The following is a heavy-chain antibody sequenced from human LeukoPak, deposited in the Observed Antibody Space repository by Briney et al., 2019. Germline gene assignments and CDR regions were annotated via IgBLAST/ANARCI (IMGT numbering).Heavy chain of an antibody. CDR1: GGSISSSTYY. CDR3: ATFLLPKLCFDY. D-gene: IGHD1-26*01. V-gene: IGHV4-39*01. Sequence: MPSETLSLTRAVSGGSISSSTYYWGWIRQPPGKGLEWIGRIYYSGSTYYNPSLKGRVTISVDTSKTQFSLKLGSMTAADTAVYYCATFLLPKLCFDYWGQGTLGTVSS. J-gene: IGHJ4*02. CDR2: IYYSGST.